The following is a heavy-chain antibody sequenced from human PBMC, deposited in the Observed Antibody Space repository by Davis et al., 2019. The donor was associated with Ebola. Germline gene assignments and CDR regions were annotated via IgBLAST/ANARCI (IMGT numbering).Heavy chain of an antibody. CDR3: ARGRVQRNWFDP. CDR1: GGTFSSYA. V-gene: IGHV1-18*01. J-gene: IGHJ5*02. CDR2: ISAYDGST. Sequence: ASVKVSCKASGGTFSSYAISWVRQAPGQGLEWMGRISAYDGSTNYAQKLQGRVTMTRNTSISTAYMELSSLRSEDTAVYYCARGRVQRNWFDPWGQGTLVTVSS. D-gene: IGHD1-1*01.